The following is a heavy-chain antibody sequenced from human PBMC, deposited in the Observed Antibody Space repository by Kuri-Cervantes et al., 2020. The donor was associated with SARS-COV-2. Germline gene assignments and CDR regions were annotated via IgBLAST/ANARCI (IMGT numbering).Heavy chain of an antibody. CDR3: ARAPQYSSRFDY. J-gene: IGHJ4*02. CDR2: IYYSGST. V-gene: IGHV4-39*01. D-gene: IGHD6-13*01. CDR1: GGSIYSTSYY. Sequence: GSLRLSCTVYGGSIYSTSYYWGWIRQPPGKGLEWIGSIYYSGSTYYNPSLKSRVTISVDTSKNQFSLKLSSVTAADTAVYYCARAPQYSSRFDYWGQGTLVTVSS.